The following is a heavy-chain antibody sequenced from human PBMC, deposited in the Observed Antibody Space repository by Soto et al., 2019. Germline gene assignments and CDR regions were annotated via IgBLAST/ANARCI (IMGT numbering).Heavy chain of an antibody. Sequence: QLQLQESGPGLVKPSETLSLTCTVSGGSISSSTYYWGWIRQPPGKGLEWIGSIYYSGSTYYNPSLKSRVTRSVDTPKNQFSLKLSSVTAADTAVYYCARHPPWGNWFDPWGQGTLVTVSS. V-gene: IGHV4-39*01. CDR3: ARHPPWGNWFDP. CDR2: IYYSGST. CDR1: GGSISSSTYY. J-gene: IGHJ5*02. D-gene: IGHD7-27*01.